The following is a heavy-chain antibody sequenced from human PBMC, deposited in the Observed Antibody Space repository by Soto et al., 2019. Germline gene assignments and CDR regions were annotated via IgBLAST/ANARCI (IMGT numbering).Heavy chain of an antibody. J-gene: IGHJ4*02. CDR3: AKDRRYVVGASYFDY. CDR1: GFTFSSYA. Sequence: EVQLLESGGGLVQPGGSLRLSCAASGFTFSSYAMSWVRQAPGKGLEWVSAISGSGGSTYYADSVKGRFTISRDNSKNTRYLQMNSLRAEDTAVYYCAKDRRYVVGASYFDYWGQGTLVTVSS. D-gene: IGHD1-26*01. CDR2: ISGSGGST. V-gene: IGHV3-23*01.